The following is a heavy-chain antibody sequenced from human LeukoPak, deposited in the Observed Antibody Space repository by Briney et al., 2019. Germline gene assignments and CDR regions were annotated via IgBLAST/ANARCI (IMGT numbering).Heavy chain of an antibody. J-gene: IGHJ4*02. CDR1: GFTFSSYA. Sequence: GGSLRLSCAASGFTFSSYAMSWVRQAPGKGLEWGSAISGSGGSTYYADSVKGRFTISRDNSKNTLYLQMNSLRAEDTAVYYCAKSRSSSWYPTVDDYWGQGTLVTVSS. D-gene: IGHD6-13*01. CDR3: AKSRSSSWYPTVDDY. CDR2: ISGSGGST. V-gene: IGHV3-23*01.